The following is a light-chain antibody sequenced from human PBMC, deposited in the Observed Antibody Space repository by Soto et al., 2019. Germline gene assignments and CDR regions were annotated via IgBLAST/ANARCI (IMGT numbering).Light chain of an antibody. Sequence: EIVMTQSPATLSVSLGEGVTLSCRASQSVGRSLAWYQQKPGQAPRLLIYGASTRATGIPARFSGSGSGTEFTLIISSLQSEDSAVYYCQQYNSWLWTFGQGTKVDIK. CDR2: GAS. CDR3: QQYNSWLWT. CDR1: QSVGRS. V-gene: IGKV3-15*01. J-gene: IGKJ1*01.